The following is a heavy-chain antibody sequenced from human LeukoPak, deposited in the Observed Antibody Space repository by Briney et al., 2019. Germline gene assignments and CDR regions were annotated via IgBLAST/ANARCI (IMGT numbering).Heavy chain of an antibody. CDR1: GGSISSYY. J-gene: IGHJ6*03. CDR3: ARGQYYDFWSGYYDYYYYYMDV. V-gene: IGHV4-4*07. D-gene: IGHD3-3*01. Sequence: SETLCLTCTVSGGSISSYYWSWIRQPAGKGLEWIGRIYTSGSTNYNPSLKSRVTMSVDTSKNQFSLKLSSVTAADTAVYYCARGQYYDFWSGYYDYYYYYMDVWGKGTTVTVSS. CDR2: IYTSGST.